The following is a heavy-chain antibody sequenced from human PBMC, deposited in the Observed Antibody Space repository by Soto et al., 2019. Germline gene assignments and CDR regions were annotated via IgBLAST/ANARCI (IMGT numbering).Heavy chain of an antibody. V-gene: IGHV4-34*01. J-gene: IGHJ6*03. D-gene: IGHD2-2*01. CDR1: GGSFSGYY. CDR3: SRGLVVVPAASYYYYYMDV. Sequence: SETLSLTCAVYGGSFSGYYWSWIRQPPGKGLEWIGEINHSGSTNYNPSIKSRVTISVDTSKNQFSLKLSSVTAADTAVYYCSRGLVVVPAASYYYYYMDVWGKGTTVTVSS. CDR2: INHSGST.